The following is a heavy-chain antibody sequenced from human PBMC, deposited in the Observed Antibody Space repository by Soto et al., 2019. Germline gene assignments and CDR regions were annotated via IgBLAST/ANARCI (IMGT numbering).Heavy chain of an antibody. CDR1: GFTFSSYA. Sequence: EVQLLESGGGLVQPGGSLRLSCAASGFTFSSYAMNWVRQAPGKGLEWVSVISGSGGSTYYADSMKGRFTISRDNSKNTLYLQMNSLSAEDTAVYYCARRGPGTYFDYWGQGTLVTVSS. J-gene: IGHJ4*02. CDR3: ARRGPGTYFDY. V-gene: IGHV3-23*01. D-gene: IGHD6-13*01. CDR2: ISGSGGST.